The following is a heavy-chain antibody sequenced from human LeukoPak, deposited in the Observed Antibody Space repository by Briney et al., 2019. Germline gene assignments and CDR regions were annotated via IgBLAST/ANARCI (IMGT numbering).Heavy chain of an antibody. D-gene: IGHD5-24*01. Sequence: ASVKVSCKASGGTFSSYAISWVRQAPGQGLEWMGWISAYNGNTNYAQKLQGRVTMTTDTSTSSAYMELRSLRSDDTAVYYCARDLEMATALGYWGQGTLVTVSS. CDR1: GGTFSSYA. CDR3: ARDLEMATALGY. CDR2: ISAYNGNT. V-gene: IGHV1-18*01. J-gene: IGHJ4*02.